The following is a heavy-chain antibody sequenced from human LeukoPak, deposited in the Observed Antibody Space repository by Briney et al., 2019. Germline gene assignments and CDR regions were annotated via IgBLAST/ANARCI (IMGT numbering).Heavy chain of an antibody. CDR1: GGSISSYY. Sequence: SETLSLTCTVSGGSISSYYWSWIRQPPGKGLEWIGYIYYSGSTNYNPSLKSRVTISVDTSKNQFSLKLSSVTAADTAVYYCARGHDYGDPPFDYWGQGTLVTVSS. CDR2: IYYSGST. D-gene: IGHD4-17*01. CDR3: ARGHDYGDPPFDY. V-gene: IGHV4-59*12. J-gene: IGHJ4*02.